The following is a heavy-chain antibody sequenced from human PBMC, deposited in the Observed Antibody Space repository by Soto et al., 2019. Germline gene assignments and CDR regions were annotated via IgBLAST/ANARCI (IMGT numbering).Heavy chain of an antibody. J-gene: IGHJ1*01. CDR2: IDPSDSYT. V-gene: IGHV5-10-1*01. CDR1: GYSFTNYW. Sequence: GESLKISCMGSGYSFTNYWINWVRQMPGKGLEWMGRIDPSDSYTNYSPSFQGHVTISADKSISTAFLQWSSLKASDTAMYYCPKPSSFAMSGVVTRDSQQWDQSTLVAVSS. D-gene: IGHD3-22*01. CDR3: PKPSSFAMSGVVTRDSQQ.